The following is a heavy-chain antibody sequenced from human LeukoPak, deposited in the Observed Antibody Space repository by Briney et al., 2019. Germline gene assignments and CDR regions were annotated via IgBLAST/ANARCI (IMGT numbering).Heavy chain of an antibody. CDR2: IYYSGDT. D-gene: IGHD3-22*01. CDR1: GGFLNNQY. CDR3: ARPDSNDYYGALGFDI. J-gene: IGHJ3*02. Sequence: SETLSLTCSVSGGFLNNQYWTWIRQPPGKGLEWIGYIYYSGDTNYNPSLKSRVTISIDTSKNQFSLKLSSVTAADTAVYYCARPDSNDYYGALGFDIWGQGTMVTVSS. V-gene: IGHV4-59*08.